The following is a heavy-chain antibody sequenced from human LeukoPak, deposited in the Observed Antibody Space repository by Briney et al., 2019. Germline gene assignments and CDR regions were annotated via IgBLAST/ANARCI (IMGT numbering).Heavy chain of an antibody. D-gene: IGHD3-10*01. Sequence: GGSLRLSCAASGFTFSSYGMHWVRQAPGKGLEWVSAISGSGGSTYYADSVKGRFTISRDNSKNTLYLQMNSLRAEDTAVYYCAKDHGITMVRGPDSPSAVDYWGQGTLVTVSS. V-gene: IGHV3-23*01. CDR2: ISGSGGST. CDR1: GFTFSSYG. J-gene: IGHJ4*02. CDR3: AKDHGITMVRGPDSPSAVDY.